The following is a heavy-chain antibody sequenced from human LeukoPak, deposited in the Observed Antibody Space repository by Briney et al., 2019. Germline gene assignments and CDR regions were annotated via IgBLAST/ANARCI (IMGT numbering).Heavy chain of an antibody. CDR2: ISTTGSII. D-gene: IGHD5-12*01. V-gene: IGHV3-48*02. Sequence: GGSLRLSCAASGFTFSSYSMNWVRQAPGKGLEWVAYISTTGSIISYADSVKGRFTISRDDAKNSLFLQMTSLRDEDTALYYCAREGFYSGYDRWGQGILVTVSS. CDR3: AREGFYSGYDR. J-gene: IGHJ4*02. CDR1: GFTFSSYS.